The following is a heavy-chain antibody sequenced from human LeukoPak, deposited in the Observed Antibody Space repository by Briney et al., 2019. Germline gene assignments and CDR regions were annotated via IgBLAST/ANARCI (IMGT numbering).Heavy chain of an antibody. Sequence: SETLSLTCTVSGGSISSDSYYWSWIRQPAGKGPEWIGRIYTSGSTNYNPSLKSRVTISVDTSKNQFSLKLSSVTAADTAVYYCARDPWDYDILTGYYVNWFDPWGQGTLVTVSS. D-gene: IGHD3-9*01. J-gene: IGHJ5*02. CDR1: GGSISSDSYY. V-gene: IGHV4-61*02. CDR3: ARDPWDYDILTGYYVNWFDP. CDR2: IYTSGST.